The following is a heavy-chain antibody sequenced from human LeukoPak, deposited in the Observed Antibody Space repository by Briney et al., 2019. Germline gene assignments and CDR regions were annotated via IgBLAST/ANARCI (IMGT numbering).Heavy chain of an antibody. D-gene: IGHD3-10*01. CDR1: GFTFSSYA. J-gene: IGHJ4*02. CDR3: AKDQELLWFGELWAPRDY. V-gene: IGHV3-30-3*01. CDR2: ISYDGSNK. Sequence: GGSLRLSCAASGFTFSSYAMHWVRQAPGKGLEWVAVISYDGSNKYYADSVKGRFTISRDNSKNTLYLQMNSLRAEDTAVYYCAKDQELLWFGELWAPRDYWGQGTLVTVSS.